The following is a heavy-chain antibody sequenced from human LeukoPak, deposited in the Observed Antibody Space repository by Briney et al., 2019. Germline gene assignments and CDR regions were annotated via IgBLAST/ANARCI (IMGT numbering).Heavy chain of an antibody. V-gene: IGHV1-69*05. Sequence: SVKVSCKASGGTFSSYAISWVRQAPGQGLEWMGGIIPIFGTANYAQRFQGRVTITTDESTSTAYMELSSLRSEDTAVYYCARDEDSFGYSYGYREGGYNWFDPWGQGTLVTVSS. D-gene: IGHD5-18*01. CDR2: IIPIFGTA. CDR3: ARDEDSFGYSYGYREGGYNWFDP. J-gene: IGHJ5*02. CDR1: GGTFSSYA.